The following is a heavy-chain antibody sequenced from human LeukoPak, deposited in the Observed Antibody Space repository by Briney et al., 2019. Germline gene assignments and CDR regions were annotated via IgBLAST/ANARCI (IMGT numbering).Heavy chain of an antibody. CDR3: ARHDSSGPIDY. Sequence: PGGSLSLSCAASGSTFSTYAMNWVRQAPGRGLEWVSYISSSGYSIYYADSVKGRFTISRDNAKSSLYLQMDSLRAEDTSVYYCARHDSSGPIDYWGQGTLVTVSS. V-gene: IGHV3-48*03. D-gene: IGHD3-22*01. CDR1: GSTFSTYA. CDR2: ISSSGYSI. J-gene: IGHJ4*02.